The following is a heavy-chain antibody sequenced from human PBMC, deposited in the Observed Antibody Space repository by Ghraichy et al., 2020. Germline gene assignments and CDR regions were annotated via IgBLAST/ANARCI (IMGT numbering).Heavy chain of an antibody. V-gene: IGHV3-74*01. CDR1: GFDFSTNW. J-gene: IGHJ1*01. Sequence: GGSLRLSCEGSGFDFSTNWMHWVRQAPGQGLLWVAHINRDGTVTNYADSVEGRFTISRDNAKNTVYLEMNSLRAEDTAVYFCTRVHPHSGTYFDWGQGALVSVTS. CDR3: TRVHPHSGTYFD. CDR2: INRDGTVT. D-gene: IGHD3-10*01.